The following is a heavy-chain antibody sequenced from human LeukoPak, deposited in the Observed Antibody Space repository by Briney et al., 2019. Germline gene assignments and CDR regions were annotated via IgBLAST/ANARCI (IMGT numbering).Heavy chain of an antibody. CDR3: ARDTPTGSGYYFPSVVDY. V-gene: IGHV3-48*01. Sequence: GGSLRLSCAASGFTFSSYNMTWVRQAPGKGLGWISYISRSSDIIYYGDSVKGRFTISRDNAKNSLYLQMNSLRAEDTAVYYCARDTPTGSGYYFPSVVDYWGQGTLVTVSS. CDR2: ISRSSDII. J-gene: IGHJ4*02. CDR1: GFTFSSYN. D-gene: IGHD3-22*01.